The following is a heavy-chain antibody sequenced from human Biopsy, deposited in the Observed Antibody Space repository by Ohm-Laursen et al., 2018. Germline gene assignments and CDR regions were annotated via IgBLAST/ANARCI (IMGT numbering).Heavy chain of an antibody. Sequence: SLRLSCSAFGFTYTTFAMSWVRQAPGKGPVWVSTISANGATSYYADTVKGRFTISRDNSKNTLYLQMNSVRADDTAIYYCAKGGSITIFGVVINNCFDPWGQGTRVTVSS. D-gene: IGHD3-3*01. V-gene: IGHV3-23*01. CDR3: AKGGSITIFGVVINNCFDP. J-gene: IGHJ5*02. CDR1: GFTYTTFA. CDR2: ISANGATS.